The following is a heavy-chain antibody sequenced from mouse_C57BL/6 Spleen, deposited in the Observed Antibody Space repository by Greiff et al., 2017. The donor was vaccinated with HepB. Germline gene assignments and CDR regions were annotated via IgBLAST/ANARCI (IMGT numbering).Heavy chain of an antibody. V-gene: IGHV1-52*01. CDR2: IDPSDSET. J-gene: IGHJ1*03. Sequence: QVQLQQPGAELVRPGSSVKLSCKASGYTFTSYWMHWVKQRPIQGLEWIGNIDPSDSETHYNQKFKDKATLTVDKSSSTAYMQLSSLTSEDSAVYSCAREGADGSSPYWYFDVWGTGTTVTVSS. D-gene: IGHD1-1*01. CDR1: GYTFTSYW. CDR3: AREGADGSSPYWYFDV.